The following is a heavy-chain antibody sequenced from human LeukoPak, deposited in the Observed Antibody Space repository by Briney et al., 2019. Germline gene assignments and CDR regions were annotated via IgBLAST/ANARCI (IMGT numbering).Heavy chain of an antibody. V-gene: IGHV1-46*04. D-gene: IGHD1-26*01. Sequence: GASVKVSFKASGYTFTTYYMHWVRQAPGQGLEWVGVINPSGGTTTYAQKLQGRVTMTRDTSTSTVYMELSSLRIEDTAVYYCSRDLGGSYNDYWGQGTMVTVSS. CDR3: SRDLGGSYNDY. J-gene: IGHJ4*02. CDR1: GYTFTTYY. CDR2: INPSGGTT.